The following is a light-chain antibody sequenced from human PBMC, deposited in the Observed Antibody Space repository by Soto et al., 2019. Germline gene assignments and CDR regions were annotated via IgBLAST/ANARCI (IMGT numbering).Light chain of an antibody. Sequence: QPVLTQPASVSGSPGQSITISCTGTSNTIGGYNVVSWYQQHPGTAPKVIIYEGIKRPSGVSNRFSGSISGSTASLTISGLQAEDEADYYCCSYVGATTYVFGTGTKLTVL. CDR3: CSYVGATTYV. V-gene: IGLV2-23*01. CDR1: SNTIGGYNV. CDR2: EGI. J-gene: IGLJ1*01.